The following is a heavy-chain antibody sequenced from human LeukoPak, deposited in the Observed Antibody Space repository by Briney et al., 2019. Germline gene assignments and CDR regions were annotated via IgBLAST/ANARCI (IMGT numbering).Heavy chain of an antibody. Sequence: GGSLRLSCAASGFTFSSYWMHWVRQAPGKGLVWVSRINSDGSSTSYADSVKGRFTISRDNAKNTLYLQMNGLRAEDTAVYYCAREVVVAATPLDYWGQGTLVTVSS. CDR1: GFTFSSYW. J-gene: IGHJ4*02. V-gene: IGHV3-74*01. CDR2: INSDGSST. D-gene: IGHD2-15*01. CDR3: AREVVVAATPLDY.